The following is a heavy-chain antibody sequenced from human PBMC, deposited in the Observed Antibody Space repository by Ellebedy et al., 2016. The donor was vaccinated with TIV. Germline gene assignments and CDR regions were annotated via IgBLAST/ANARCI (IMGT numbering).Heavy chain of an antibody. J-gene: IGHJ4*02. V-gene: IGHV3-20*04. CDR3: ARENYVDNSYYFDY. CDR2: ITGNGAAT. Sequence: GGSLRLSCVVSGFTFDDYGMSWVRQGAGKGLEYVSGITGNGAATGYADSVKGRFTISRDNARKSLYLQLNSLRPEDTALYFCARENYVDNSYYFDYWGPGTLVTVAS. D-gene: IGHD4-17*01. CDR1: GFTFDDYG.